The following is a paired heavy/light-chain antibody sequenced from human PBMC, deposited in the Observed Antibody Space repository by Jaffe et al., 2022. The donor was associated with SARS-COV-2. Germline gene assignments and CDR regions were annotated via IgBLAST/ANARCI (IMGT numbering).Light chain of an antibody. V-gene: IGKV4-1*01. Sequence: DIVMTQSPDSLAVSLGERATINCKSSQSVLYSSNNKNYLAWYQQKPGQPPKLLIYWASTRESGVPDRFSGSGSGTDFTLTISSLQAEDVAVYYCQQYYSTGSTFGGGTKVEIK. J-gene: IGKJ4*01. CDR2: WAS. CDR1: QSVLYSSNNKNY. CDR3: QQYYSTGST.
Heavy chain of an antibody. J-gene: IGHJ3*02. CDR2: INPNSGGT. Sequence: QVQLVQSGAEVKKPGASVKVSCKASGYTFTGYYMHWVRQAPGQGLEWMGWINPNSGGTNYAQKFQGRVTMTRDTSISTAYMELSRLRSDDTAVYYCARPVPTYYYDSSGPRDAFDIWGQGTMVTVSS. CDR1: GYTFTGYY. D-gene: IGHD3-22*01. V-gene: IGHV1-2*02. CDR3: ARPVPTYYYDSSGPRDAFDI.